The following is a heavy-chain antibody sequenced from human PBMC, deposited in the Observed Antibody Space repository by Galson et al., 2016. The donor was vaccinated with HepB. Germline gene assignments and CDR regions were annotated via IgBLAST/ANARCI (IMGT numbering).Heavy chain of an antibody. J-gene: IGHJ6*03. D-gene: IGHD3-22*01. CDR1: GGSFSGSY. Sequence: SETLSLTCTAFGGSFSGSYWSWIRQPPGKGLEWIGVINPSGSTNYNPSLKSRVTISVDTSKLQFSLKLSSVTAADTAVYYCSLADYYDSSGNPYYYYLDVWGKGTTVTVSS. V-gene: IGHV4-34*01. CDR3: SLADYYDSSGNPYYYYLDV. CDR2: INPSGST.